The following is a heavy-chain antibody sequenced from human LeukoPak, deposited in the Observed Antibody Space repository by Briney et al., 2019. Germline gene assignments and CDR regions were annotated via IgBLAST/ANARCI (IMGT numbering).Heavy chain of an antibody. D-gene: IGHD3-3*01. V-gene: IGHV4-34*01. J-gene: IGHJ3*02. CDR3: ARGSASNYDFWSGYSVDAFDI. Sequence: SETLSLTCAVYGGSFSGYYWSWIRQPPGKGLEWIGEINHSGSTNYNPSLKSRVTISVDTSKNQFSLKLSSVTAADTAVYYCARGSASNYDFWSGYSVDAFDIWGQGTMVTVSS. CDR2: INHSGST. CDR1: GGSFSGYY.